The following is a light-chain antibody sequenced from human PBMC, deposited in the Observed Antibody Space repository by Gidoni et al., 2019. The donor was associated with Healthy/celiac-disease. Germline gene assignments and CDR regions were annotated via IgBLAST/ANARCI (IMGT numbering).Light chain of an antibody. CDR3: QQYYSTPFT. J-gene: IGKJ3*01. CDR2: WAS. V-gene: IGKV4-1*01. CDR1: QSVLYSSNNKTY. Sequence: DIVMTQSPDSLAVSLGERATINCKSSQSVLYSSNNKTYLAWYQQKPGQTPTLLIYWASTRESGVPDRFSGSGSGTDFTLTISSLQAEDVAVYYCQQYYSTPFTFGPGTKVDIK.